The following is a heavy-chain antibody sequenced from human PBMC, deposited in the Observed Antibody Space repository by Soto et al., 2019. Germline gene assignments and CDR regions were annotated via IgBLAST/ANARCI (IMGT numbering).Heavy chain of an antibody. CDR3: ARLKGRGYSGYPLDY. Sequence: GASVKVSCKASGYTFTSYGISWVRQAPGQGLEWMGWISAYNGNTNYAQKLQGRVTMTTDTSTSTAYMELRSLRSDDTAVYYCARLKGRGYSGYPLDYWGQGTLVTVSS. CDR2: ISAYNGNT. D-gene: IGHD5-12*01. CDR1: GYTFTSYG. V-gene: IGHV1-18*01. J-gene: IGHJ4*02.